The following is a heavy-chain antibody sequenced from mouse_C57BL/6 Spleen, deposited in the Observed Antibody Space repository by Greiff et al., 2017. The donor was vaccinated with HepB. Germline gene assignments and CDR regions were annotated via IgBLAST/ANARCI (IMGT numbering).Heavy chain of an antibody. CDR1: GYTFTSYW. Sequence: QVQLQQPGAELVKPGASVKLSCKASGYTFTSYWMHWVKQRPGQGLEWIGNINPSNGGTNYNEKFKSKATLTVDKSSSTAYMQLSSLTSEDSAVYYCAGRFYYGGSYRDYAMDYWGQGTSVTVSS. J-gene: IGHJ4*01. CDR3: AGRFYYGGSYRDYAMDY. D-gene: IGHD1-1*01. CDR2: INPSNGGT. V-gene: IGHV1-53*01.